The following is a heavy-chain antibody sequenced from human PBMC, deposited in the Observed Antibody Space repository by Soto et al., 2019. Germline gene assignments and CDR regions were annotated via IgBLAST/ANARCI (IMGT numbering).Heavy chain of an antibody. Sequence: QAQLLQSGAEVRKPGSSVKVSCKASGGTFNNYAVSWVRQAPGQGLEWMGGIIPMFETVNYAQRFQGRLTIAADESTSTAYMELTSLTSADTAIYFCARGLRTGNYGMDVWGQGTTVTVSS. D-gene: IGHD2-15*01. J-gene: IGHJ6*02. CDR1: GGTFNNYA. CDR2: IIPMFETV. V-gene: IGHV1-69*01. CDR3: ARGLRTGNYGMDV.